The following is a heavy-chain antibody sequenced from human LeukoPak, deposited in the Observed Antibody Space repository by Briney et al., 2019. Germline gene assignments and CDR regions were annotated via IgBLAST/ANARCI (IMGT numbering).Heavy chain of an antibody. V-gene: IGHV3-23*01. CDR2: IFPSGGEI. Sequence: GGSVSVTCAASGFTFSTFAMIWVRQPPGKGLEGVSSIFPSGGEIHDADSVRARFTISRDNPKSTLSLQMNSLRAEDTAIYYCATYRQVLLPFESWGQGTLVTVSS. J-gene: IGHJ4*02. CDR1: GFTFSTFA. CDR3: ATYRQVLLPFES. D-gene: IGHD2-8*02.